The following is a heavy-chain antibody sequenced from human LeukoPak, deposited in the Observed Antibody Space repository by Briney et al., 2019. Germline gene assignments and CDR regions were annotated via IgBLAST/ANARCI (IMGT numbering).Heavy chain of an antibody. D-gene: IGHD3-3*01. CDR1: GFTFSSYS. CDR3: ARERWSLYSNDYYYYGLDV. V-gene: IGHV3-7*01. Sequence: GGSLRLSCAASGFTFSSYSMNWVRQAPGKGLEWVAHIKQDGSEKNYVDSVKGRFTISRDNAKNSLCLQMNSLRAEDTAVYYCARERWSLYSNDYYYYGLDVWGQGTTVTVSS. J-gene: IGHJ6*02. CDR2: IKQDGSEK.